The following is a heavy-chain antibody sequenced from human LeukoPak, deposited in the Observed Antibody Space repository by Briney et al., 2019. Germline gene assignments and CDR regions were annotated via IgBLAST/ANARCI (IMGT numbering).Heavy chain of an antibody. V-gene: IGHV3-9*01. Sequence: GGSLRLSCAASGFTFDDYAMHWVRQAPGKGLEWVSGISWNSGSIGYADSVKGRFTISRDNAKNSLYLQMNNLRAEDTALYYCAKSPTAAAAPYYFDYWGQGTLVTVSS. D-gene: IGHD6-13*01. J-gene: IGHJ4*02. CDR2: ISWNSGSI. CDR3: AKSPTAAAAPYYFDY. CDR1: GFTFDDYA.